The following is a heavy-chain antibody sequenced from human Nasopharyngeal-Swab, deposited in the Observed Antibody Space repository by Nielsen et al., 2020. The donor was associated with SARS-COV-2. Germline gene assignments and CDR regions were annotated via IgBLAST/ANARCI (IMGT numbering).Heavy chain of an antibody. CDR1: GFTLSDYY. V-gene: IGHV3-11*01. Sequence: GESLKISCAASGFTLSDYYMSWIRQVPGKGLEWISYISGSGTAIKYSDSVKGRFTISGDNTKNLLYLHMNSLRAEDTAVYYCARDAGDTANIDYWGQGTRVAVSS. CDR3: ARDAGDTANIDY. CDR2: ISGSGTAI. J-gene: IGHJ4*02. D-gene: IGHD5-18*01.